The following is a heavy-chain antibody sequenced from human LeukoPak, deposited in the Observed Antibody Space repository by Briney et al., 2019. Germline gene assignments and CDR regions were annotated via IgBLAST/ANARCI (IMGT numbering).Heavy chain of an antibody. CDR2: ISGSGGST. V-gene: IGHV3-23*01. J-gene: IGHJ4*02. CDR1: GFTFSSYE. Sequence: GGSLRLSCAASGFTFSSYEMNWVRQAPGKGLEWVSAISGSGGSTYYADSVKGRFTISRDNSKNTLYLQMNSLRAEDTAVYYCAKDGDYYGSGSYYRYWGQGTLVTVSS. D-gene: IGHD3-10*01. CDR3: AKDGDYYGSGSYYRY.